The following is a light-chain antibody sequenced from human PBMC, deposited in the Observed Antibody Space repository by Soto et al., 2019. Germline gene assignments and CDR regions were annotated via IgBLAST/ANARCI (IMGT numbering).Light chain of an antibody. V-gene: IGKV3-15*01. CDR2: GAS. J-gene: IGKJ3*01. CDR3: QQYNNWPFT. Sequence: EIVMTQSPATLSVSPGERATLSCRASQSISSNLAWYQQKPGQAPRLLIYGASTRATGIPATFSGSGSGTEFTLTISSLQSEDFAVYYCQQYNNWPFTFGHGNKVDIK. CDR1: QSISSN.